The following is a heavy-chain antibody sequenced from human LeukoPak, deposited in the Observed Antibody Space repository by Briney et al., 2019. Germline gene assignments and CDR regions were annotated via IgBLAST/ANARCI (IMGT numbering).Heavy chain of an antibody. D-gene: IGHD3-10*01. J-gene: IGHJ4*02. V-gene: IGHV3-53*01. CDR1: GFTVSSNY. CDR2: LYSRGST. CDR3: ASGGMGARKYYCDPFYY. Sequence: GGSLRLSRAASGFTVSSNYMSWVRQAPEKGLEWVSILYSRGSTYYADSVKGRFTISRDDSKNTLYLQMNSLSAEDTAVYYCASGGMGARKYYCDPFYYWAQGTLDTVSS.